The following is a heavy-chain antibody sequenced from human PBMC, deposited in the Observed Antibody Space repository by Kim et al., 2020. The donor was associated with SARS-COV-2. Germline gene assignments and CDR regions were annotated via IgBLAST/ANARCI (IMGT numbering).Heavy chain of an antibody. D-gene: IGHD3-16*01. Sequence: SETLSLTCTVSGGSISSSSYYWGWIRQPPGKGLEWIGNIYYSGSTYYNSSLKSRVTISVDTSKNQFSLKLSSVTAADTAVYYCARLSPGGAQSPYYFDYWGRGTLVTVSS. CDR2: IYYSGST. J-gene: IGHJ4*02. CDR3: ARLSPGGAQSPYYFDY. V-gene: IGHV4-39*01. CDR1: GGSISSSSYY.